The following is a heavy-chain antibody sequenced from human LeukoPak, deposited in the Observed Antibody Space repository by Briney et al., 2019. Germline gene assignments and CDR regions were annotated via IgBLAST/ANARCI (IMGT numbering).Heavy chain of an antibody. CDR3: ARDSGPYGYYSFDY. CDR1: GGSISSGGYY. Sequence: PSETLSLTCTVSGGSISSGGYYWSWIRQPPGKGLEWIGYIYYSGSTYYNPSLKSRVTISVDTSKNQFSLKLSSVTAADTAVYYCARDSGPYGYYSFDYWGQGTLVTVSS. D-gene: IGHD5-18*01. V-gene: IGHV4-30-4*01. CDR2: IYYSGST. J-gene: IGHJ4*02.